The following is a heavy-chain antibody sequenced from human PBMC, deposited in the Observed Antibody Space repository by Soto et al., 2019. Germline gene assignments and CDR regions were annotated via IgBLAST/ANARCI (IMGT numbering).Heavy chain of an antibody. CDR1: GYTFTSYG. Sequence: ASVKVSCKASGYTFTSYGISWVRQAPGQWLEWMGWISAYNGNTNYAQKLQGRVTMTTDTSTSTAYMELRSLRSDDTAVYYCARDQMVRAYYYYYYGMDVWGQGTTVTVSS. D-gene: IGHD3-10*01. CDR2: ISAYNGNT. CDR3: ARDQMVRAYYYYYYGMDV. J-gene: IGHJ6*02. V-gene: IGHV1-18*01.